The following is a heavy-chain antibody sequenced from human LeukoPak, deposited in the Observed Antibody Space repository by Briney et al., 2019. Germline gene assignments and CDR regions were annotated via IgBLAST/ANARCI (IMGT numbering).Heavy chain of an antibody. V-gene: IGHV1-2*02. CDR1: GYTFTGYY. J-gene: IGHJ4*02. CDR2: INPNSGGT. Sequence: ASVKVSCKASGYTFTGYYMHWVRQAPGQGLEWMGWINPNSGGTNYAQKFQGRVTMTRDTSISTAYMELSRLRSDDTAVYYCARFVVVPAGPSDYWGQGTLVTVSS. D-gene: IGHD2-2*01. CDR3: ARFVVVPAGPSDY.